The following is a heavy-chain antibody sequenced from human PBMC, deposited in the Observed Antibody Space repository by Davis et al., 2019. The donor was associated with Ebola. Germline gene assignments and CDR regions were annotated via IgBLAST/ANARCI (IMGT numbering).Heavy chain of an antibody. V-gene: IGHV3-21*01. CDR1: GFTFSSYS. D-gene: IGHD6-13*01. CDR3: ARQQPPIDY. CDR2: ISSSSSYI. Sequence: GESLKISCAASGFTFSSYSMNWVRQAPGKGLEWVSSISSSSSYIYYADSVKGRFTISRDNAKNSLYLQMNSLRAEDTAVYYCARQQPPIDYWGQGTLVTVSS. J-gene: IGHJ4*02.